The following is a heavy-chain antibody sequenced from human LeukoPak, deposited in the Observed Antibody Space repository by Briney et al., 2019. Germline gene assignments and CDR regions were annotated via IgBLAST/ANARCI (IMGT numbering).Heavy chain of an antibody. CDR1: GCSFTSYW. V-gene: IGHV5-51*01. D-gene: IGHD6-13*01. CDR3: ARTAGGSSWASGWFDP. J-gene: IGHJ5*02. CDR2: IYPGDSDT. Sequence: GESLKISCKGSGCSFTSYWIGWVRQMPGKGLEWMGIIYPGDSDTRYSPSFQGQVTISADKSISTAYLQWSSLKASDTAMYYCARTAGGSSWASGWFDPWGQGTLVTVSS.